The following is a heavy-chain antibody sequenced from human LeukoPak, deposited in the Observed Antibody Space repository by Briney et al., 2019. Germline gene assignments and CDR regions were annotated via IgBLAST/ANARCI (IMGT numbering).Heavy chain of an antibody. J-gene: IGHJ6*02. CDR2: MNPNSGNT. CDR1: GYTFTSYD. Sequence: ASVKVSCKASGYTFTSYDINWVRQATGQGLEWMGWMNPNSGNTGYAQKFQGRVTMTRNTSISTAYMELSSLRSEDTAVYYCARGRVTVFWYSNYLYGMDVWGQGTTVTVSS. D-gene: IGHD4-4*01. V-gene: IGHV1-8*01. CDR3: ARGRVTVFWYSNYLYGMDV.